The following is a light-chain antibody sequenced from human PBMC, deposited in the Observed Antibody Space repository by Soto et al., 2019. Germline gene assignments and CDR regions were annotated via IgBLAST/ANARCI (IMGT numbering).Light chain of an antibody. CDR1: QSVNINY. CDR2: ATS. V-gene: IGKV3-20*01. CDR3: QQYYSAPDT. J-gene: IGKJ1*01. Sequence: EVVLTQSPYTLSVSPGERATLSCGASQSVNINYLAWYQLKPGQAPKPLIYATSNRAPGIPDRFSGSGSGTDFTLTISSLEPGDYAVYYCQQYYSAPDTFGQGTKVEIK.